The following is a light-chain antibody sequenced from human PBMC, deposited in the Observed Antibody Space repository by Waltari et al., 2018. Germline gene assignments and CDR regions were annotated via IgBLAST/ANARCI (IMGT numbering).Light chain of an antibody. Sequence: IVLTQSPGTLSLSPGERATLSCRASQSVSRYLVWYQQKPGQAPRLLIYATSIRATGIPDRFSGSGSGTDFSLTISRLGPEDFAVYYCQKYDRLPATFGQGTKVEIK. CDR2: ATS. CDR3: QKYDRLPAT. CDR1: QSVSRY. V-gene: IGKV3-20*01. J-gene: IGKJ1*01.